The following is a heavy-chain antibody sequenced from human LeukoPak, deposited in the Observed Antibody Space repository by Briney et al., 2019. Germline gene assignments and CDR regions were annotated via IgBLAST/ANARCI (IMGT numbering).Heavy chain of an antibody. V-gene: IGHV4-39*01. CDR2: IYYSGST. CDR3: ARAFRARYFDL. J-gene: IGHJ2*01. Sequence: SETLSLTCTVSGGSITTSSYYWGWIRQPPGKGLGWIGIIYYSGSTYYNPSLKGRVTISVDTSKNQFSLKLSSVTAADTAVYYCARAFRARYFDLWGRGTLVTVSS. D-gene: IGHD2/OR15-2a*01. CDR1: GGSITTSSYY.